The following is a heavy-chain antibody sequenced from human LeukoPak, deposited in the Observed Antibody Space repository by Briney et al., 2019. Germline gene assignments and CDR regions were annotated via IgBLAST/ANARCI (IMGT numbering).Heavy chain of an antibody. CDR3: AKGALYGSGSYYSAFDI. CDR1: GFTFSRSW. Sequence: GGSLRLSCAASGFTFSRSWVTWVRQTPGKGLQWVANIKEDGSEKYYVDSVKGRFTISRDNAKNSLYLQMNILTAKDTAVYYCAKGALYGSGSYYSAFDIWGQGTMVTVSS. V-gene: IGHV3-7*03. CDR2: IKEDGSEK. D-gene: IGHD3-10*01. J-gene: IGHJ3*02.